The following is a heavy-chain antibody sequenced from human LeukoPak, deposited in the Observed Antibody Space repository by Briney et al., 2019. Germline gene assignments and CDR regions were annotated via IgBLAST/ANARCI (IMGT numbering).Heavy chain of an antibody. CDR3: ARESMSGSYYRWFDA. V-gene: IGHV4-4*07. CDR1: GGSISSYY. Sequence: SETLSLTCTVFGGSISSYYWGWIRQPAGKGLEWIGRIYTSGSTDYSPSLKSRVAMSVDTSKNQFSLKLSSVTAADTAVYYCARESMSGSYYRWFDAWGQGTLATVSS. D-gene: IGHD1-26*01. J-gene: IGHJ5*02. CDR2: IYTSGST.